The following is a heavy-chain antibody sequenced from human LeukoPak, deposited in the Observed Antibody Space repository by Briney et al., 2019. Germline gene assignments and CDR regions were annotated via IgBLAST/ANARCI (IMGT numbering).Heavy chain of an antibody. J-gene: IGHJ4*02. D-gene: IGHD6-19*01. CDR1: GDSVSIDNAG. CDR3: VRGQWNPVYYFDS. Sequence: SQTLSLTCAISGDSVSIDNAGWNWIRQSPSRGLEWLGRTYYRSKFYNDYAISVQGRITIDPDTSRNQLSLQLHSVTPEDTAIYYCVRGQWNPVYYFDSWGQGTQVTVSS. CDR2: TYYRSKFYN. V-gene: IGHV6-1*01.